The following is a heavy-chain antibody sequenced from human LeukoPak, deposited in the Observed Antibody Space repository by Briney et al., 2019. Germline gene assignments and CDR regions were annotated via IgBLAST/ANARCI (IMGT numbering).Heavy chain of an antibody. V-gene: IGHV5-51*01. CDR2: IYPGNSDT. J-gene: IGHJ4*02. CDR1: GYSFTSYW. Sequence: GESLKISCKGSGYSFTSYWIGWVRQMPGKGLEWMGIIYPGNSDTTYSPSFQGQVSISADKSISTAYLQWSSLKASDTAMYYCARRDYYDSSGSDYWGQGTLVTVSS. D-gene: IGHD3-22*01. CDR3: ARRDYYDSSGSDY.